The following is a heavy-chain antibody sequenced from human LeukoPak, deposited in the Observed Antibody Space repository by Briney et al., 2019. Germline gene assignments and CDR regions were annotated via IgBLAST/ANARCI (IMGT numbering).Heavy chain of an antibody. J-gene: IGHJ4*02. D-gene: IGHD3-16*02. CDR1: GYTFTSYD. CDR2: MNPNSGNA. Sequence: ASVEVSCKASGYTFTSYDINWVRQATGQGLEWMGWMNPNSGNAGYAQKFQGRVTMTRNTSISTAYMELSSLRSEDTAVYYCARVRLGELSLLDYWGQGTLVTVSS. CDR3: ARVRLGELSLLDY. V-gene: IGHV1-8*01.